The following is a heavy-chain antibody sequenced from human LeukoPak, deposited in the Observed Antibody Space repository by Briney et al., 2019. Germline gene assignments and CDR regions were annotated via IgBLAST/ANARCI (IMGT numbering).Heavy chain of an antibody. CDR3: ARDIRSGDLDYFDS. CDR2: TSSDQTIK. V-gene: IGHV3-30*04. D-gene: IGHD1-14*01. CDR1: GFSLTTYD. Sequence: GGSLRVSCAASGFSLTTYDMHWVRQAPGKGPEWVAVTSSDQTIKIYTDSVKGRFTISRDNSKNTLYLEMNSLRVDDTAVYFCARDIRSGDLDYFDSWGQGTLVTVSS. J-gene: IGHJ4*02.